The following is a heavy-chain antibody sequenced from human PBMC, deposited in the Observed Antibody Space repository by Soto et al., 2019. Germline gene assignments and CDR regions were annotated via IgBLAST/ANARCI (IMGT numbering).Heavy chain of an antibody. D-gene: IGHD3-10*01. CDR3: TRQRLLVRGGGANWFDP. CDR1: GFTFSGSA. V-gene: IGHV3-73*02. CDR2: IRSKANSYAT. J-gene: IGHJ5*02. Sequence: EVQLVESGGGLVQPGGSLKLSCAASGFTFSGSAMHWVRQASGKGLEWVGRIRSKANSYATAYAASVKGRFTISRDDSKTTAYLQMNSLKTEDTAVYYCTRQRLLVRGGGANWFDPWGQGTLVTVSS.